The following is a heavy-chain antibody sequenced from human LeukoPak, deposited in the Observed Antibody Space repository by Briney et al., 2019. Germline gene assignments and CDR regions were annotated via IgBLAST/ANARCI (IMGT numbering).Heavy chain of an antibody. V-gene: IGHV3-64*01. CDR3: ARGSGQTVDY. D-gene: IGHD3-16*01. J-gene: IGHJ4*02. CDR1: GFTFSSYA. Sequence: PGRSLRLSCAASGFTFSSYAMHWVRQAPGKGLEYVSTISSNGGSTYYANSVKGRFTISRDNSKNTLYLQMGSLRAEDMAVYYCARGSGQTVDYWGQGTLVTVSS. CDR2: ISSNGGST.